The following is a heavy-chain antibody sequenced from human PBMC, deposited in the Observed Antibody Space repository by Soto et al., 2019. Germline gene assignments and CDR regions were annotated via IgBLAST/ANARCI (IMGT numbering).Heavy chain of an antibody. CDR1: GFTFSSYA. V-gene: IGHV3-23*01. J-gene: IGHJ4*02. CDR3: AKDHEFDWISFDY. CDR2: ISGSGGST. Sequence: GESLKISCAASGFTFSSYAMSWVRQAPGKGLEWVSAISGSGGSTYYADSVKGRFTISRDNSKNTLYLQMNSLRAEDTAVYYCAKDHEFDWISFDYWGQGTLVTVSS. D-gene: IGHD3-9*01.